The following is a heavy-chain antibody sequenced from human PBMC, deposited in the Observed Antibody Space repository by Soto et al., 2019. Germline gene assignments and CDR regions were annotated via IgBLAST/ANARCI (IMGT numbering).Heavy chain of an antibody. CDR2: IWYHGIDK. J-gene: IGHJ4*02. D-gene: IGHD2-15*01. CDR3: ATGFLGFCTGGNCPLDC. V-gene: IGHV3-33*01. Sequence: QVQLVESGGGVVQPERSLRLSCAASGFTFSRQAMHWVRQAPGRGVEWVEVIWYHGIDKYYADSVKGRFTISRDNSKNAVYLQMNSLRGEDTAVYYCATGFLGFCTGGNCPLDCWGQGTLVTVSS. CDR1: GFTFSRQA.